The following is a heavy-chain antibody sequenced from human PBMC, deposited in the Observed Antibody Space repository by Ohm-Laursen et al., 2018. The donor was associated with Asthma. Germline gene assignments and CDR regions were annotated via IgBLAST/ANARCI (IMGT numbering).Heavy chain of an antibody. V-gene: IGHV3-9*01. CDR1: GFTFDDYA. D-gene: IGHD3-10*01. CDR2: ISWNSGSI. J-gene: IGHJ4*02. CDR3: AKDSYYYGRALDY. Sequence: SLRLSCAASGFTFDDYAMHWVRQAPGKGLEWVSGISWNSGSIGYADSVKGRFTISRDNAKNSLYLQMNSLRAEDTALYYCAKDSYYYGRALDYWGQGTLVTVSS.